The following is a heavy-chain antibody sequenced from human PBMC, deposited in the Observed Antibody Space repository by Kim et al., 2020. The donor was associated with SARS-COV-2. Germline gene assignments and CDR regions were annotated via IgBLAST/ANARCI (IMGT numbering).Heavy chain of an antibody. J-gene: IGHJ4*02. V-gene: IGHV4-30-2*05. CDR3: ARGPTGSYYLPHY. Sequence: YNPSLKSRVTRSVDTSKNQFSLKLSSVTAADTAVYYCARGPTGSYYLPHYWGQGTLVTVSS. D-gene: IGHD1-26*01.